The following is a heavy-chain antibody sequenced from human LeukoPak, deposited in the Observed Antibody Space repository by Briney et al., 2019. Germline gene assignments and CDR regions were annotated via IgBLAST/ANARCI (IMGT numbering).Heavy chain of an antibody. CDR1: GGTFSSYT. J-gene: IGHJ4*02. CDR2: IIPILGIA. CDR3: ARDVDIVVVQAAIGY. Sequence: ASVKVSCKASGGTFSSYTISWVRQAPGQGLEWMGRIIPILGIANYAQKFQGRVTITADKSTSTAYMELSSLRSEDTAVYYCARDVDIVVVQAAIGYWGQGTLVTVYS. V-gene: IGHV1-69*04. D-gene: IGHD2-2*03.